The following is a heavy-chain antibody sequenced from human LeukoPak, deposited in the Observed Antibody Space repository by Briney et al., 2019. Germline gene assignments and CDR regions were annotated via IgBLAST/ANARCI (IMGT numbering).Heavy chain of an antibody. V-gene: IGHV4-4*07. D-gene: IGHD3-3*02. CDR3: ASDISWFDP. CDR2: ISSSGST. Sequence: PSETLSLTCTVSGGSLSSFYWSWIRQPAGKGLEWIGRISSSGSTNYNPSLKSRVTISVDKSKNQFSLKLTSVTAADTDVYYCASDISWFDPWGQGTLVTVSS. J-gene: IGHJ5*02. CDR1: GGSLSSFY.